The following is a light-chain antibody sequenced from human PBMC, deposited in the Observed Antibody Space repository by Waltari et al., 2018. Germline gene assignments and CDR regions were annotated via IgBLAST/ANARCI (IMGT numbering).Light chain of an antibody. J-gene: IGKJ2*01. CDR3: QQYNKWPYT. Sequence: EIVMTQSPATLSVSPGERATLSCRASQSLSSNLAWYLQKPGQAPRLLIYGATTRATGIPARFSGSGSGTEFTLTISSLQSEDFAVYYCQQYNKWPYTFGQGTKLEIK. V-gene: IGKV3-15*01. CDR1: QSLSSN. CDR2: GAT.